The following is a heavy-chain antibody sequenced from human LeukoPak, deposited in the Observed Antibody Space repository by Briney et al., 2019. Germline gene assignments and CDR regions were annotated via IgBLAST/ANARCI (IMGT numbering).Heavy chain of an antibody. CDR2: IYYSGST. CDR1: GGSISSGDYY. Sequence: PSETLSLTCTVSGGSISSGDYYWSWLRQPPGKGLEWIGYIYYSGSTYYNPSLKSRVTISVDTSKNQFSLKLSSVTAADTAVYYCARVGSGYDYVIDYWGQGTLVTVSS. CDR3: ARVGSGYDYVIDY. J-gene: IGHJ4*02. V-gene: IGHV4-30-4*01. D-gene: IGHD5-12*01.